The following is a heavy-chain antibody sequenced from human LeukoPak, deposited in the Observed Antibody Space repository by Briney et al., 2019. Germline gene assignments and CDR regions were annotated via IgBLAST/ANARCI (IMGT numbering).Heavy chain of an antibody. V-gene: IGHV3-7*04. J-gene: IGHJ6*02. CDR3: ARAVLYYYYGMDV. CDR2: IKQDGGEE. CDR1: GFTFTNNW. Sequence: GGSLRLSCAASGFTFTNNWMTWVRQAPGKGLEWVATIKQDGGEEYYVDSVKGRFTISRDNARDSVYLQMNILRAEDAAVYYCARAVLYYYYGMDVWGQGTTVTVSS.